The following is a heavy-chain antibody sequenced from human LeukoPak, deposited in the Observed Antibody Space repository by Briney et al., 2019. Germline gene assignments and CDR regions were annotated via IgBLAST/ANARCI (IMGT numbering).Heavy chain of an antibody. CDR1: GGSISSSSYY. CDR3: ARETWIQLWLLDY. Sequence: SETLSLTCTVSGGSISSSSYYWGWIRQPPGKGLEWIGSIYYSGSTYYNPSLKSRVTISVDTSKNQFSLKPSSVTAADTAVYYCARETWIQLWLLDYWGQGTLVTVSS. D-gene: IGHD5-18*01. J-gene: IGHJ4*02. V-gene: IGHV4-39*02. CDR2: IYYSGST.